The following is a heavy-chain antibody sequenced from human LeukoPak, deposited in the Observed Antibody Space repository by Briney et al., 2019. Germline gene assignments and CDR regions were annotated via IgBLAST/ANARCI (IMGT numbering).Heavy chain of an antibody. Sequence: SETLSLTCAVSGGSISSSNWWSWVRQPPGKGLEWIGEIYHSGSTNYNPSLKSRVTISVDKSKNQFSLKLSSVTAADTAVYYCARGPHYGNYPIDYWGQGTLVTVSS. CDR1: GGSISSSNW. CDR3: ARGPHYGNYPIDY. CDR2: IYHSGST. J-gene: IGHJ4*02. D-gene: IGHD4-11*01. V-gene: IGHV4-4*02.